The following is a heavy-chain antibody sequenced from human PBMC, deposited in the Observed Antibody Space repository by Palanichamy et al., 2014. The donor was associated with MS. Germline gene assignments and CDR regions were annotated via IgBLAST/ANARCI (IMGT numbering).Heavy chain of an antibody. D-gene: IGHD3-22*01. CDR3: AKDRGYDLGYFDY. V-gene: IGHV3-23*01. CDR1: GFTFSSYA. J-gene: IGHJ4*02. Sequence: VQLLESGGGLVQPGGSLRLSCAASGFTFSSYAMSWVRQAPGKGLEWVSAISGSGGSTYYADSVKGRFTISRDNSKNTLYRQMNSLRAEDTAVYYCAKDRGYDLGYFDYWGQGTLVTVSS. CDR2: ISGSGGST.